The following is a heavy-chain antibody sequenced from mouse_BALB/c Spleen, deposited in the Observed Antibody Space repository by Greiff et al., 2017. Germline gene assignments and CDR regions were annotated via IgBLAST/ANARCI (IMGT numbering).Heavy chain of an antibody. J-gene: IGHJ4*01. CDR3: ARANYRYDGYAMDY. V-gene: IGHV2-9*02. CDR2: IWAGGST. D-gene: IGHD2-14*01. Sequence: VQRVESGPGLVAPSQSLSITCTVSGFSLTSYGVHWVRQPPGKGLEWLGVIWAGGSTNYNSALMSRLSISKDNSKSQVFLKMNSLQTDDTAMYYCARANYRYDGYAMDYWGQGTSVTVSS. CDR1: GFSLTSYG.